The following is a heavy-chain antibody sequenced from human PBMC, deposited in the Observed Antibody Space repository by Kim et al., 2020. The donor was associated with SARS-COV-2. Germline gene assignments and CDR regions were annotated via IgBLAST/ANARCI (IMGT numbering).Heavy chain of an antibody. CDR3: ARGYDSSTYYYGWFDP. CDR2: IHPGGGGT. V-gene: IGHV1-46*01. D-gene: IGHD3-22*01. CDR1: GYTFTSYY. Sequence: ASVKVSCKASGYTFTSYYMHWVRQAPGQGLEWMGIIHPGGGGTTYAQKFQGRVTMTRDTSTSTVYMELSSLRSEDTAVYYCARGYDSSTYYYGWFDPWGQGTLVTVSS. J-gene: IGHJ5*02.